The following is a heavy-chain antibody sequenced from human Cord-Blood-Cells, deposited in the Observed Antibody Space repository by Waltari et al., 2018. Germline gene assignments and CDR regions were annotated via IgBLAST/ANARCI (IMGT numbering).Heavy chain of an antibody. CDR2: IIPIFGTA. D-gene: IGHD1-7*01. J-gene: IGHJ3*02. V-gene: IGHV1-69*01. CDR1: GGTFSSYA. CDR3: ARDIVGITGTTLVAFDI. Sequence: QVQLVQSGAEVKKPGSSVKVSCKASGGTFSSYAISWVRQAPGQGLEWMGGIIPIFGTANYAQKFQGRVTITADESTSTAYMELSSLRSEDTAVYYCARDIVGITGTTLVAFDIWGQGTMVTVSS.